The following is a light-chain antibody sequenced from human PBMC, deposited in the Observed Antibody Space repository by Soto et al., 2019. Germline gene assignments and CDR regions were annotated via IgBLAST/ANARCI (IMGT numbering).Light chain of an antibody. CDR1: QGIGDT. J-gene: IGKJ4*01. CDR3: QHYVTWPLT. V-gene: IGKV3-15*01. CDR2: DTS. Sequence: EILMTQSPATLSVSPGEVSTLSFRASQGIGDTLAWYQQKPGQTPRLLIYDTSIRATGVPARFSGSRSGAEFTLTISSLQSEDFAVYYCQHYVTWPLTFGGGTKVDIK.